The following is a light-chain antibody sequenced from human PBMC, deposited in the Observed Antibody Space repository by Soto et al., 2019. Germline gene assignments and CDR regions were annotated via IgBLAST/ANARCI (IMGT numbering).Light chain of an antibody. Sequence: EIVLTQSPATLSLSPGERATLSCRASQSVSSYLAWYQQKPGQAPMLLIYDASNRATGIPARFSGSGSGTDFTLTISILEPEDFAVYYCQQRSNWPITFGQGTRLEIK. CDR2: DAS. V-gene: IGKV3-11*01. CDR3: QQRSNWPIT. CDR1: QSVSSY. J-gene: IGKJ5*01.